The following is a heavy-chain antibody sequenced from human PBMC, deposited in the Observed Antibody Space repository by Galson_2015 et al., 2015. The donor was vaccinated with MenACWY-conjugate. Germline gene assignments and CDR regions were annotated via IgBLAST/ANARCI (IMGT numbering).Heavy chain of an antibody. J-gene: IGHJ6*02. CDR2: ISPGDSKT. Sequence: QSGAEVKKSGESLKISCKTSGYTFTTYWIVWVRQMPGTGLEFVGLISPGDSKTRYNPPLQGQVTISADESISTAYLQWSSLKASDTALYYCARHPPGGRGMDVWSQGTTVTVSS. CDR3: ARHPPGGRGMDV. CDR1: GYTFTTYW. D-gene: IGHD1-26*01. V-gene: IGHV5-51*01.